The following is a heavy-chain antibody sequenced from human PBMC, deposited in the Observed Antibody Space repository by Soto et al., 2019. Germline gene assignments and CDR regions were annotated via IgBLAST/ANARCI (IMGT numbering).Heavy chain of an antibody. Sequence: GGSLRLSCAASGFTFSSYAMHWVRQAPGKGLEWVAVISYDGSNKYYADSVKGRFTISRDNSKNTLYLQMNSLRAEDTAVYYCARDEDYYGSGSAITPIGGDVWGQGTTVTVSS. D-gene: IGHD3-10*01. V-gene: IGHV3-30-3*01. CDR1: GFTFSSYA. CDR3: ARDEDYYGSGSAITPIGGDV. J-gene: IGHJ6*02. CDR2: ISYDGSNK.